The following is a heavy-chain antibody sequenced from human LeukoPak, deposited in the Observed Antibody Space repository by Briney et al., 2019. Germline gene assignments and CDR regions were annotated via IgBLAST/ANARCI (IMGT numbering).Heavy chain of an antibody. Sequence: SETLSLTCTVSGGSISSYYWSWIRQPAGKGLEWIGRIYTSGSTNYNPSLKNRVTMSVDTSKNQFSLNLSSVTAADKAVYYCAREAYYYFWSGYSRLGIFDYWGQGTLVTVFS. V-gene: IGHV4-4*07. CDR2: IYTSGST. J-gene: IGHJ4*02. CDR1: GGSISSYY. D-gene: IGHD3-3*01. CDR3: AREAYYYFWSGYSRLGIFDY.